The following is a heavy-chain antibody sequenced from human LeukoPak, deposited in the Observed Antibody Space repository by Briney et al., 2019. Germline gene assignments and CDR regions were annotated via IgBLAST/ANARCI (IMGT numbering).Heavy chain of an antibody. CDR2: IYYSGST. J-gene: IGHJ6*02. D-gene: IGHD5-18*01. Sequence: SETLSLTCTVSGGSISSSRYYWGWIRQPPGKGLEWIGNIYYSGSTYYNPSLKSRVTISVDTSKNQFSLKLRSVTAADTAVYYCARPIQEYYYYYGTDVCGQGTTVTVSS. CDR1: GGSISSSRYY. V-gene: IGHV4-39*01. CDR3: ARPIQEYYYYYGTDV.